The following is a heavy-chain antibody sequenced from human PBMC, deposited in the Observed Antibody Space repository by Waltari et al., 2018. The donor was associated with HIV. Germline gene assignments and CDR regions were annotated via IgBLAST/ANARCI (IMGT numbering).Heavy chain of an antibody. J-gene: IGHJ5*02. Sequence: QLQLQESGPGLVKPSETLSLTCTVSGGSISSSSYYWGWIRQPPGKGLEWIGSIYYSGSTYYNPSLKSRVTISVDTSKNQFSLKLSSVTAADTAVYYCARWVFGEVPAAISGWFDPWGQGTLVTVSS. V-gene: IGHV4-39*07. CDR3: ARWVFGEVPAAISGWFDP. CDR2: IYYSGST. D-gene: IGHD2-2*02. CDR1: GGSISSSSYY.